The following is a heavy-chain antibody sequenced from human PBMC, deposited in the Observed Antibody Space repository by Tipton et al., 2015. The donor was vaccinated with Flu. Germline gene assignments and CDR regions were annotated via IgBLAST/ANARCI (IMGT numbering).Heavy chain of an antibody. CDR1: GVSINSGSYY. Sequence: GLVKPSQTLSLICNVSGVSINSGSYYWTWIRQPAGKGLEWIGHVYTIRSTKYNPSLKSRVTMSMDTSKNQFFLNLNSVTAADTAVYYCARDLGMFPGRHGMDVWGQGTTVTVSS. J-gene: IGHJ6*02. CDR2: VYTIRST. CDR3: ARDLGMFPGRHGMDV. V-gene: IGHV4-61*02. D-gene: IGHD3-10*01.